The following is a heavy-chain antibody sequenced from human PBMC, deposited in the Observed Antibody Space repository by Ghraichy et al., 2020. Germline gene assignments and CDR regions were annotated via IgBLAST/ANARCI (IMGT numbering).Heavy chain of an antibody. D-gene: IGHD2-21*01. Sequence: GGSLRLSCAASGFTFTNYWMHWVCQAPGKGLVWVSRINSDGSSTSYADSVKGRFTISRDNAKNTLYLQMNSLRIEDTGIYYCAKDCGLGGPRDYWGQGTLVTVSS. CDR2: INSDGSST. V-gene: IGHV3-74*01. CDR3: AKDCGLGGPRDY. CDR1: GFTFTNYW. J-gene: IGHJ4*02.